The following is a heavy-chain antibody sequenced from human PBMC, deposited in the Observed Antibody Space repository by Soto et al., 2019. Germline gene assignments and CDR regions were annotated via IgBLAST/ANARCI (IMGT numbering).Heavy chain of an antibody. Sequence: ASVKVSCKASGYTFTSYGISWVRQAPGQGLEWMGCISAYKGTTFYADSVKGRFTISRDNSKNTLYLQMNSLRAEDTAVYYCARDPSTGIAAAENYFDYWGQGTLVTVSS. D-gene: IGHD6-13*01. CDR1: GYTFTSYG. CDR2: ISAYKGTT. V-gene: IGHV1-18*01. J-gene: IGHJ4*02. CDR3: ARDPSTGIAAAENYFDY.